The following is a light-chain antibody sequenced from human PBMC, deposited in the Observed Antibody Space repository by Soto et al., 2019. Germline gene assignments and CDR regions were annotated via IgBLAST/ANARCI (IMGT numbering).Light chain of an antibody. V-gene: IGKV3-15*01. CDR3: QHYSNWPPWT. CDR2: GAS. J-gene: IGKJ1*01. Sequence: EIVMTQSPATLSVSPGERATLSCRVSQSVTSNLAWYQHKPGQAPRLLIYGASTRATGIPARFSGSGSGTAFTLTISSLQSEDFAVYYCQHYSNWPPWTFGQGTKVEIK. CDR1: QSVTSN.